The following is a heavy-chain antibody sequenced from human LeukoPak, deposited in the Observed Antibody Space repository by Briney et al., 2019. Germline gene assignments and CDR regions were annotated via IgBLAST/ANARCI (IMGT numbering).Heavy chain of an antibody. CDR2: ISYDGSNK. Sequence: PGGSLRLSCAASGFTFSSYAMHWVRQAPGKGLEWVAVISYDGSNKYYADSVKGRFTISRDNSKNTLYLQMNSLKTEDTAVYYCTTDPYSNLPLWGQGTLVTVSS. J-gene: IGHJ4*02. CDR3: TTDPYSNLPL. V-gene: IGHV3-30-3*01. D-gene: IGHD4-11*01. CDR1: GFTFSSYA.